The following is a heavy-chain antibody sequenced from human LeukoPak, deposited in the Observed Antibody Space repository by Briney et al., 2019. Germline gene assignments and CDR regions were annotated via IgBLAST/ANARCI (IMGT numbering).Heavy chain of an antibody. Sequence: GGSLRLSCAASGFTFSSYGMHWFRQAPGKGLEWVANIKDDGNEKYYVDSVKGRFTISRDNAQNSLYLQMNSLRADDTAVYYCGRDPYYDALDYWGQGTLVTVSS. D-gene: IGHD3-16*01. CDR2: IKDDGNEK. CDR1: GFTFSSYG. CDR3: GRDPYYDALDY. J-gene: IGHJ4*02. V-gene: IGHV3-7*01.